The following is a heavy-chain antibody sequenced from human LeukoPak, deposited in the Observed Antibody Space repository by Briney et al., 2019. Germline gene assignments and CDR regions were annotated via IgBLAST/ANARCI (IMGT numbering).Heavy chain of an antibody. V-gene: IGHV1-69*04. Sequence: ASVKVSCKASGGTFSSYAISWVRQAPGQGLEWMGRIIPILGIANYAQKFQGRVTITADKSTNTAYMELSSLRSEDTGVYYCARDRGTTSLMDVWGQGTTVTVSS. CDR2: IIPILGIA. CDR1: GGTFSSYA. D-gene: IGHD2/OR15-2a*01. J-gene: IGHJ6*02. CDR3: ARDRGTTSLMDV.